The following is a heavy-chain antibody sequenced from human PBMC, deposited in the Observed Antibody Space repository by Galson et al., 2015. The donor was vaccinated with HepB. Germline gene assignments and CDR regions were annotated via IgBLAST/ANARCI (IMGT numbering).Heavy chain of an antibody. CDR1: GFTFSSYW. Sequence: SLRLSCAASGFTFSSYWMSWVRQAPGKGLEWVANIKQDGSEKYYVDSVKGRFTISRDNAKNSLYLQMNSLRAEDTAVYYCASEYDFWSGYPFGYWGQGTLVTVSS. D-gene: IGHD3-3*01. CDR3: ASEYDFWSGYPFGY. V-gene: IGHV3-7*03. J-gene: IGHJ4*02. CDR2: IKQDGSEK.